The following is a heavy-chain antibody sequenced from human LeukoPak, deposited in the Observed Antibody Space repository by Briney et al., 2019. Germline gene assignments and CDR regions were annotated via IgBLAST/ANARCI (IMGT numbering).Heavy chain of an antibody. J-gene: IGHJ4*02. Sequence: SETLSLTCAVYGGSFSGYYWSWIRQPPGKGLEWIGEINHSGSTNYNPSLKSRVTISVDTSKNQFSLKLSSVTAADTAVYYCARDSMREMAIDYWGQGTLVTVSS. V-gene: IGHV4-34*01. CDR1: GGSFSGYY. D-gene: IGHD5-24*01. CDR3: ARDSMREMAIDY. CDR2: INHSGST.